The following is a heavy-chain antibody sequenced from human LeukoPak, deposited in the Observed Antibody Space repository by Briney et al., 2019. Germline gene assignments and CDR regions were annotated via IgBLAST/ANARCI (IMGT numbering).Heavy chain of an antibody. CDR1: GFTFHDSA. V-gene: IGHV3-23*01. Sequence: PGRSLRLSCAASGFTFHDSAMHWVRQVPGKGLEWVSAISGSGGSTYYADSVKGRFTISRDNSKNTLYLQMNSLRAEDTAVYYCANLEYYYDSSGYYHEYWGQGTLVTVSS. D-gene: IGHD3-22*01. CDR3: ANLEYYYDSSGYYHEY. J-gene: IGHJ4*02. CDR2: ISGSGGST.